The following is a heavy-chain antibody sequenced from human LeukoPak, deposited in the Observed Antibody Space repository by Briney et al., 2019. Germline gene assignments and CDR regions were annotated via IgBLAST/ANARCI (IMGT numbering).Heavy chain of an antibody. CDR3: ARVRYSSSWYYPRGGKNWFDP. Sequence: PSETLSLTCAVYGGSFSGYYWSWIRQPPGKGLEWIGEINHSGSTNYNPSLKSRVTISVDTSKNQFSLKLSSVTAADTAVYYCARVRYSSSWYYPRGGKNWFDPWGQGTLVTVSS. V-gene: IGHV4-34*01. J-gene: IGHJ5*02. CDR1: GGSFSGYY. D-gene: IGHD6-13*01. CDR2: INHSGST.